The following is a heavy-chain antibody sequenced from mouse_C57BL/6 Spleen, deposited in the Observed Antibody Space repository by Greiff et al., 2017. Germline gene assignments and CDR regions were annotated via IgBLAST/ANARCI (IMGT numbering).Heavy chain of an antibody. CDR3: ARDGCSSKYYAMDC. CDR2: IYPGDGDT. CDR1: GYAFSSSW. J-gene: IGHJ4*01. Sequence: QVQLQQSGPELVKPGASVKISCKASGYAFSSSWMNWVKQRPGKGLEWIGRIYPGDGDTNYNGKFKGKATLTADKSSSTAYMQLSSLTAEDSAVCSCARDGCSSKYYAMDCWGQGASGTVSS. V-gene: IGHV1-82*01. D-gene: IGHD1-1*01.